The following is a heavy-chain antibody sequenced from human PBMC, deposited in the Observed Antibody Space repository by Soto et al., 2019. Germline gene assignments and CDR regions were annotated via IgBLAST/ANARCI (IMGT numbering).Heavy chain of an antibody. CDR3: ARIVVVQGAFDI. V-gene: IGHV3-30*03. CDR1: GFTFSDYG. CDR2: ISYDGSSK. D-gene: IGHD3-22*01. Sequence: GGSLRLSCAASGFTFSDYGMHWVRQAPGKGLEWLAVISYDGSSKYYADSVKGRFTISRDNSKNTLYLQMNSLRAEDTAVYYCARIVVVQGAFDIWGQGTMVTVSS. J-gene: IGHJ3*02.